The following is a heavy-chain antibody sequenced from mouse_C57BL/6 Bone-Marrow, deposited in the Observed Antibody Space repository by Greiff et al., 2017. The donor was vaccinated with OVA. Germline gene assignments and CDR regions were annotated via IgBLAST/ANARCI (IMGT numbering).Heavy chain of an antibody. CDR3: ARSSNYPLWYFDV. V-gene: IGHV1-59*01. Sequence: QVQLKQPGAELVRPGTSVKLSCKASGYTFTSYWMHWVKQRPGQGLEWIGVIDPSDSYTNYNQKFKGKATLTVDTSSSTAYMQLSSLTSEDSAVYYCARSSNYPLWYFDVWGTGTTVTVSS. CDR1: GYTFTSYW. CDR2: IDPSDSYT. D-gene: IGHD2-5*01. J-gene: IGHJ1*03.